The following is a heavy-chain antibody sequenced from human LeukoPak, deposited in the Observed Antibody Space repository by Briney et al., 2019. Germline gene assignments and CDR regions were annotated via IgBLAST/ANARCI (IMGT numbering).Heavy chain of an antibody. CDR1: GYTFTGYY. D-gene: IGHD3-22*01. Sequence: GASVKVSCKASGYTFTGYYMHWVRQAPGQGLEWMGWINPNSGGTNYAQKFQGRVTMTRDTSISTAYMELSRLRSDDTAVYYCARVKRGTXXLXPAYWGQGTLVTVSS. CDR2: INPNSGGT. J-gene: IGHJ4*02. V-gene: IGHV1-2*02. CDR3: ARVKRGTXXLXPAY.